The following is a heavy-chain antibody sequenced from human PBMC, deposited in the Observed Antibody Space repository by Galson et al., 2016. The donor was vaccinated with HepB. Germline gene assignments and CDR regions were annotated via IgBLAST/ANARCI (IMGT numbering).Heavy chain of an antibody. CDR2: ISSSGGNT. D-gene: IGHD4-17*01. CDR3: AKDASDGLRL. CDR1: GFTLATSS. J-gene: IGHJ2*01. V-gene: IGHV3-23*01. Sequence: SLRLSCAASGFTLATSSMAWLRQAPGRGLEWVSSISSSGGNTYYADSVKGRFTISTDYSNSPLYLHMKSLRANDTAVYYCAKDASDGLRLWGRGTLVTVSS.